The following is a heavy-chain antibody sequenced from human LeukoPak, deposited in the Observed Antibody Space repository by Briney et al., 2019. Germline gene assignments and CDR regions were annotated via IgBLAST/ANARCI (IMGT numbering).Heavy chain of an antibody. CDR1: GGSISSGGYY. D-gene: IGHD4-17*01. CDR3: ARAYYGDLRYFDL. V-gene: IGHV4-31*03. Sequence: SETLSLTCTVSGGSISSGGYYWSWIRQHPGKGLEWIGYIYYSGSTYYNPSLKSRVTISVDTSKNQFSLKLSSVTAADTAVYYCARAYYGDLRYFDLWGRGTLVTVSS. CDR2: IYYSGST. J-gene: IGHJ2*01.